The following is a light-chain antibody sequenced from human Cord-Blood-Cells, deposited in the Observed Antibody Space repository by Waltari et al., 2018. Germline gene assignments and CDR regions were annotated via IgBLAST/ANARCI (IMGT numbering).Light chain of an antibody. CDR2: EVS. Sequence: QSALTQPASVSGSPGQSITIYCTGTSSDVGGYNYGSWYQQHPGKAPKLMIYEVSNRPSGVSNRFSGSKSGNTASLTISGLQAEDEADYYCSSYTSSSTYVFGTGTKVTVL. V-gene: IGLV2-14*01. J-gene: IGLJ1*01. CDR1: SSDVGGYNY. CDR3: SSYTSSSTYV.